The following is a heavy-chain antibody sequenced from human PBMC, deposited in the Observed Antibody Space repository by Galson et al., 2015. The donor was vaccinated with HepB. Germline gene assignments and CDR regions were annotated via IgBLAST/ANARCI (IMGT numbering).Heavy chain of an antibody. CDR1: GYSFNTYW. J-gene: IGHJ1*01. D-gene: IGHD2-2*01. CDR3: ARRHQATEYFQN. CDR2: IYPGDSDT. V-gene: IGHV5-51*03. Sequence: QSGAEVKKPGESLRISCKGSGYSFNTYWIGWVRQVPGKGLEWMGIIYPGDSDTKYSPSFEGQVTISADQSISIVYLQWSSLKASDTAMYYCARRHQATEYFQNWGQGTLVTVSS.